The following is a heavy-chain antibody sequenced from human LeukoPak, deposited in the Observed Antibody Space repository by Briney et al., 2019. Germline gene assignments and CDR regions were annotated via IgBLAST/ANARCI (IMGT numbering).Heavy chain of an antibody. J-gene: IGHJ4*02. CDR3: ARDISHDYGEIY. V-gene: IGHV1-2*02. D-gene: IGHD4-17*01. CDR2: INPNNGGT. CDR1: GYTFTGYY. Sequence: GASVKVSCKASGYTFTGYYMHWVRQAPGQGLEWMGWINPNNGGTNYAQKFQGRVTMTRDTSISTAYMELSRLRSDDTAVYYCARDISHDYGEIYWGQGTLVTVSS.